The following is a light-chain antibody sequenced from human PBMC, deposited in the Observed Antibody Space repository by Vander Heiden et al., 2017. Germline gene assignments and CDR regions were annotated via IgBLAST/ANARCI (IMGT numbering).Light chain of an antibody. V-gene: IGKV3-20*01. Sequence: IVLTQSPGTLSLSPGETATLSCRASQIVTSRYLTWYQKRPGQAPRLLIFGASSRASGIPDRFSGSGSGTDFTLTISRLEPEDFAVYYCLQYGSSPLTFGGGTKVEIK. CDR1: QIVTSRY. J-gene: IGKJ4*01. CDR3: LQYGSSPLT. CDR2: GAS.